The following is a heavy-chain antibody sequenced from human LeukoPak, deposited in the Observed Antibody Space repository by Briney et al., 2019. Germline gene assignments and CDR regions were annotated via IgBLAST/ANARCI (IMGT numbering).Heavy chain of an antibody. Sequence: SETLSLTCAVSGYSISSGYYWGWIRQPPGQGLEWIGSIYHSGSTYYNPSLKSRVTISVDTSKNQFSLKLSSVTAADTAVYYCATAKLRFLEWLFDWGQGTLVTVSS. CDR1: GYSISSGYY. D-gene: IGHD3-3*01. CDR2: IYHSGST. V-gene: IGHV4-38-2*01. J-gene: IGHJ4*02. CDR3: ATAKLRFLEWLFD.